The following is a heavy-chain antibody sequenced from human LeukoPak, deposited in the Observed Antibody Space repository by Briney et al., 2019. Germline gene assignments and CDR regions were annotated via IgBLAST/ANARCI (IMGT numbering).Heavy chain of an antibody. V-gene: IGHV1-2*02. CDR2: INPNSGGT. CDR1: GYTFTGHY. Sequence: GTSVKVSCKASGYTFTGHYIYWVRQAPGQGLEWLGWINPNSGGTDYAQNFQGRVTMTRDTSISTAYMELSRLRSDDTAVYYCARAVEMATPGFDYWGQGTLVTVSS. D-gene: IGHD5-24*01. J-gene: IGHJ4*02. CDR3: ARAVEMATPGFDY.